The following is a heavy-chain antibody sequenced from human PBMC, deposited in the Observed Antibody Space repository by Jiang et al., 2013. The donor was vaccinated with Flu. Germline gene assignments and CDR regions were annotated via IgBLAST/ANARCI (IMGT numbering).Heavy chain of an antibody. D-gene: IGHD6-19*01. V-gene: IGHV3-33*01. CDR2: IWYDGSKV. J-gene: IGHJ4*02. CDR1: GFTFSSYG. Sequence: QLVESGGGVVQPGRSLRLSCTASGFTFSSYGMHWVRQAPGKGLEWLTIIWYDGSKVYYGDSVKGRFTISRDNSKNTLYLLMTRLRAEDTAVYYCARDKGVSSGWYFDYWGQGTPVTVAS. CDR3: ARDKGVSSGWYFDY.